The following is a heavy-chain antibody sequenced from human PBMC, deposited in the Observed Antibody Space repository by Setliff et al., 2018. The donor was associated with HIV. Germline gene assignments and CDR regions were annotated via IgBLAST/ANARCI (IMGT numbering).Heavy chain of an antibody. Sequence: GESLKISCKGSGYTFANYWISWVRQMLGKGLEWMGRLDPRDSYTDYSPSFQGHVTISGDKSSSTAYLQWSSLRASDTATYYCARLLRRPHDFFYMDVWGKGTTVTVSS. V-gene: IGHV5-10-1*01. CDR3: ARLLRRPHDFFYMDV. CDR1: GYTFANYW. J-gene: IGHJ6*03. CDR2: LDPRDSYT. D-gene: IGHD2-15*01.